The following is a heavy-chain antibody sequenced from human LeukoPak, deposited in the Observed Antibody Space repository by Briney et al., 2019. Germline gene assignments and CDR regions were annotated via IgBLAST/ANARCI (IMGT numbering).Heavy chain of an antibody. Sequence: SQTLSLTRAISGDSVSSNSAAWNWIRQSPSRGLEWLGRTYYRSKWYNDYAVSVKSRITINPDTSKNQFSLQLNSVTPEDTAVYYCARDPRAEWLVRGWFDPWGQGTLVTVSS. J-gene: IGHJ5*02. CDR3: ARDPRAEWLVRGWFDP. D-gene: IGHD6-19*01. CDR1: GDSVSSNSAA. CDR2: TYYRSKWYN. V-gene: IGHV6-1*01.